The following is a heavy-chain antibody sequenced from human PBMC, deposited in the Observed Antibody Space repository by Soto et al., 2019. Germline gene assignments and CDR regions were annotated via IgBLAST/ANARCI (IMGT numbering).Heavy chain of an antibody. CDR1: GFSFSTYG. Sequence: EVQLLESGGGFVQPGGSLRLSCATSGFSFSTYGMSWVRQAPGRGLEWVAGISGSDDTTDYVDSVKGRFTISRDRSKHTLYLFMHSLRAEDTALYYSAKQGQYNWFLDSWGQGTLVTVSS. D-gene: IGHD1-1*01. V-gene: IGHV3-23*01. CDR2: ISGSDDTT. J-gene: IGHJ4*02. CDR3: AKQGQYNWFLDS.